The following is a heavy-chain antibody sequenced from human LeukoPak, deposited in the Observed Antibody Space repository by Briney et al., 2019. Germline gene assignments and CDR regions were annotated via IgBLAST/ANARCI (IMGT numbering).Heavy chain of an antibody. Sequence: SVKVSCKASGGTFSSYAISWVRQAPGQGLEWMGRIIPILGIANYAQKFQGRVTITADKSTSTAYMELSSLRSEDTAVYYCARGGSGSYYKRDGWFDPWGQGTVVTVSS. V-gene: IGHV1-69*04. D-gene: IGHD3-10*01. J-gene: IGHJ5*02. CDR1: GGTFSSYA. CDR2: IIPILGIA. CDR3: ARGGSGSYYKRDGWFDP.